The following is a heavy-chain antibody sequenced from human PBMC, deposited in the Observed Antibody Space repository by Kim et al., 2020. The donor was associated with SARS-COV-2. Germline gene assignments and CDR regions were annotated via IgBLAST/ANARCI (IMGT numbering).Heavy chain of an antibody. CDR3: AKVSYYDSSGYFDAFDI. J-gene: IGHJ3*02. V-gene: IGHV3-23*01. Sequence: VKGRFTIYRDNSKNPRYLQMNSLRAEDTAVYYCAKVSYYDSSGYFDAFDIWGQGTMVTVSS. D-gene: IGHD3-22*01.